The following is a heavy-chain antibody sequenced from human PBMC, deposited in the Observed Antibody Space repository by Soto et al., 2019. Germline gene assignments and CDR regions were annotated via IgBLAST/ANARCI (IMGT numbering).Heavy chain of an antibody. CDR2: ISYDGSNE. Sequence: QVQVVESGGGVVQPGRSLRLSCAASGFTFSTYAMHWVRQAPGKGLVWVAVISYDGSNEYYVDSVKGRFTISRDNSKNTLYLQMHSLSAEDTAMYYCARARGGGGITYTYSFDYWGHGTQVTVSS. CDR3: ARARGGGGITYTYSFDY. D-gene: IGHD3-16*01. V-gene: IGHV3-30*14. J-gene: IGHJ4*01. CDR1: GFTFSTYA.